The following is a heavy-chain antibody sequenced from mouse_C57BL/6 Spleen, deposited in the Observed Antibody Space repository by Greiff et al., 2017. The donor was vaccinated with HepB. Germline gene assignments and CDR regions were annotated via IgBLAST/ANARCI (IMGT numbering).Heavy chain of an antibody. CDR2: IDPSDSYT. Sequence: QVQLQQPGAELVKPGASVKLSCKASGYTITSYWMQWVKQRPGQGLEWIGEIDPSDSYTNYNQKFKGKATLTVDTSSSTAYIQLSSLTSEDSAVYYCARSDYDGYYVPYWGQGTTLTVSS. V-gene: IGHV1-50*01. CDR1: GYTITSYW. CDR3: ARSDYDGYYVPY. D-gene: IGHD2-3*01. J-gene: IGHJ2*01.